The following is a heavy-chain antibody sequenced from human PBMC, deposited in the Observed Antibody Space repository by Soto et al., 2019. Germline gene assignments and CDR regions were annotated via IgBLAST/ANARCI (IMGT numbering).Heavy chain of an antibody. CDR3: ARDTVTGHDAFDI. J-gene: IGHJ3*02. Sequence: GGSLRLSCAASGFTFSSYSMNWVRQAPGKGLEWVSSISSSSSYIYYADSVKGRFTISRDNAKNSLYLQMNSLRAEDAAVYYCARDTVTGHDAFDIWGQGTMVTVSS. CDR1: GFTFSSYS. V-gene: IGHV3-21*01. CDR2: ISSSSSYI. D-gene: IGHD4-4*01.